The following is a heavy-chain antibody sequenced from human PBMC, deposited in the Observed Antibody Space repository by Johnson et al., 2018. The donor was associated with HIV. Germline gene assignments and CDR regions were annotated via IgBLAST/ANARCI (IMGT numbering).Heavy chain of an antibody. J-gene: IGHJ3*02. CDR2: IKSKTDGGTT. CDR1: GFTFSSYW. D-gene: IGHD1-26*01. CDR3: AKSTWELRHLDAFDI. Sequence: VQLVESGGGLVQPGRSLRLSCAASGFTFSSYWMHWVRQVPGKGLVWVGRIKSKTDGGTTDYAAPVKGRFTISRDDSKNTLYLQMNSLKIEDTAVYYCAKSTWELRHLDAFDIWGQGTMVTVSS. V-gene: IGHV3-15*01.